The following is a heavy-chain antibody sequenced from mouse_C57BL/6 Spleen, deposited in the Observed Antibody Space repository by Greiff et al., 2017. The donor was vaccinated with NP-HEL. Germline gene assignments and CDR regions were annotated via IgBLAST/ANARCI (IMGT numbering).Heavy chain of an antibody. CDR2: INPNNGGT. J-gene: IGHJ3*01. CDR1: GYTFTDYY. Sequence: EVQLQQSGPELVKPGASVKISCKASGYTFTDYYMNWVKQSHGKSLEWIGDINPNNGGTSYNQKFKGKATLTVDKSSSTAYMELRSLTSEDSAVYYCARGHGDGNWFAYWGQGTLVTVSA. D-gene: IGHD3-3*01. V-gene: IGHV1-26*01. CDR3: ARGHGDGNWFAY.